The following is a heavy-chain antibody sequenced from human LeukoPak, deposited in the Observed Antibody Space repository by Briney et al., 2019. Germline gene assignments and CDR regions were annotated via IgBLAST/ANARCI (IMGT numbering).Heavy chain of an antibody. D-gene: IGHD1-26*01. CDR2: ITSTPAT. CDR3: ATLSGYLHH. CDR1: GFPFGTSG. V-gene: IGHV3-23*01. J-gene: IGHJ4*02. Sequence: PGGSLRLSCTASGFPFGTSGMTWVRQAAGKGLEGVSTITSTPATYYADSEKGRLTISRDNSKNTLYLQMNSLRAEDTAIYCCATLSGYLHHWGQGTLVTVSS.